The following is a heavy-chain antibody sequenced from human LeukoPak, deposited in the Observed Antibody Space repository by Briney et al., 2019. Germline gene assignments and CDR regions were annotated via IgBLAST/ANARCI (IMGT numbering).Heavy chain of an antibody. Sequence: ETLSLTCTVSGGSISGYYWSWIRQPPGKGLEWIGYIYYSGNTNYNPSLKSRVTISVDTSKNQFSLKLSSVTAADTAVYYCARIGVAGTYFFDYWGQGTLVIVSS. CDR1: GGSISGYY. CDR3: ARIGVAGTYFFDY. V-gene: IGHV4-59*01. CDR2: IYYSGNT. J-gene: IGHJ4*02. D-gene: IGHD6-19*01.